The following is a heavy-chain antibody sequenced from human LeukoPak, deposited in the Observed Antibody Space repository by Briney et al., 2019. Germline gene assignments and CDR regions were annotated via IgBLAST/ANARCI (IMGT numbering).Heavy chain of an antibody. CDR1: GGSISSSSYY. D-gene: IGHD3-22*01. J-gene: IGHJ4*02. CDR3: ARDTLLSSYYDSSGYYLG. Sequence: SETVSLTCTVSGGSISSSSYYWGRIRQPPGKGLEWIGSIYYSGSTYYNPSLKSRVTISVDTSKNQFSLKLSSVTAADTAVYYCARDTLLSSYYDSSGYYLGWGQGTLVTVSS. CDR2: IYYSGST. V-gene: IGHV4-39*07.